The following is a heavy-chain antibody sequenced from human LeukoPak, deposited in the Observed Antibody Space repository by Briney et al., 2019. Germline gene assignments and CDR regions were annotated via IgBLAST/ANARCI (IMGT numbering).Heavy chain of an antibody. J-gene: IGHJ4*02. CDR1: GFTFSSYA. CDR3: ARDLGGYGSNSFDY. Sequence: GRFLRLSCAASGFTFSSYAMHWVRQAPGKGLEWVAVISYDGSNKYYADSVKGRFTISRDNSKNTLYLQMNSLRAEDTAVYYCARDLGGYGSNSFDYWGQGTLVTVSS. D-gene: IGHD5-12*01. CDR2: ISYDGSNK. V-gene: IGHV3-30*04.